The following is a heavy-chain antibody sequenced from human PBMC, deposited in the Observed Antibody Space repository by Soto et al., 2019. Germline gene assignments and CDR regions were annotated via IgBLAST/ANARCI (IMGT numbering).Heavy chain of an antibody. CDR3: ARGRVRYSSGWSYYYYGMDV. J-gene: IGHJ6*02. Sequence: SETLSLTCTVSGGSISSGGYYWSWIRQLPGKGLEWIGYIYHSGTTYYNPSLKSRITISVDTSSNQFSLSLNSVTAADTAVYYCARGRVRYSSGWSYYYYGMDVWGQGTTVTVSS. D-gene: IGHD6-19*01. CDR2: IYHSGTT. V-gene: IGHV4-31*03. CDR1: GGSISSGGYY.